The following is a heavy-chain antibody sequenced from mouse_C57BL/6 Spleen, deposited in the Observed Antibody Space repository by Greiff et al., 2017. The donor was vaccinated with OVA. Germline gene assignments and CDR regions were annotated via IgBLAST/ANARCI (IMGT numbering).Heavy chain of an antibody. D-gene: IGHD1-1*01. V-gene: IGHV5-9-1*02. CDR1: GFTFSSYA. CDR3: TRDRTTKAMDY. CDR2: ISSGGDYI. Sequence: DVHLVESGEGLVKPGGSLKLSCAASGFTFSSYAMSWVRQTPEKRLEWVAYISSGGDYIYYADTVKGRFTISRDNARNTLYLQMSSLKSEDTAMYYCTRDRTTKAMDYWGQGTSVTVSS. J-gene: IGHJ4*01.